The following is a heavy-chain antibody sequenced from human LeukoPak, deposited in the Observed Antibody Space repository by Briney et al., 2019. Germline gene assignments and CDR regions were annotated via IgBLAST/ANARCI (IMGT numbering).Heavy chain of an antibody. D-gene: IGHD3-10*01. CDR1: GFTFSDFY. J-gene: IGHJ4*02. V-gene: IGHV3-11*01. CDR2: ISSSAGTT. Sequence: GGSLRLSCAASGFTFSDFYMSWIRQAPGKGLEWVSYISSSAGTTYYADSVKDRFTISRDNAKNSLYLQMNSLRAEDTAVYYCAREGPPYYYGSGSLDYWGQGTLVTVSS. CDR3: AREGPPYYYGSGSLDY.